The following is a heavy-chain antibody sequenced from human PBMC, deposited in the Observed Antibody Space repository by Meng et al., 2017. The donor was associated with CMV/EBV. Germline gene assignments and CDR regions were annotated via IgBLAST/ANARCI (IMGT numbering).Heavy chain of an antibody. CDR3: ARGPLVVPAAIMVPDV. V-gene: IGHV1-69*05. J-gene: IGHJ6*02. Sequence: SVKVSCKASGGTFSSYAISWVRQAPGQGLEWMGGIIPIFGTANYAQKFQGRVTITTDESTSTAYMELSSLRSEDTAVYYCARGPLVVPAAIMVPDVWGQGTTVTVSS. CDR1: GGTFSSYA. CDR2: IIPIFGTA. D-gene: IGHD2-2*02.